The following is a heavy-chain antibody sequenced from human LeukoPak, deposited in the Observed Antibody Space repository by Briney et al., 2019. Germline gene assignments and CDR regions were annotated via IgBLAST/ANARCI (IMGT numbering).Heavy chain of an antibody. J-gene: IGHJ2*01. CDR2: IYSGGTT. D-gene: IGHD1-1*01. V-gene: IGHV4-59*08. CDR3: ARLVSNWTGWYFDL. Sequence: SETLSLTCTVSGGSISNYYWSWIRQPPGKGLEWTGYIYSGGTTNYNPSLTSRVTISIDTSKNQFSLRLSSVTAADTAVYYCARLVSNWTGWYFDLWGQGTLVTVSS. CDR1: GGSISNYY.